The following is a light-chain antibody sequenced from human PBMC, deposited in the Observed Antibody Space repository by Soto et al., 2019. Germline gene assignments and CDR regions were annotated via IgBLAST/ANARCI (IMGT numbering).Light chain of an antibody. CDR2: DND. V-gene: IGLV1-51*01. CDR3: GTWDSSLSNVV. J-gene: IGLJ2*01. Sequence: QSVLTQTPSVSAAPGQKVTISCSGSSSNIGNNYVSWYQQFPGTAPKLLIYDNDKRPSGIPDRFSGSKSGTSATLGITGLQTGDEADYYCGTWDSSLSNVVFGGGTQLTVL. CDR1: SSNIGNNY.